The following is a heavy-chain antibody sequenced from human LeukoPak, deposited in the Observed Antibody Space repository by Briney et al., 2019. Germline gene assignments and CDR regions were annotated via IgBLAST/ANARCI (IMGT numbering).Heavy chain of an antibody. Sequence: SVKVSRKASGGTFSSYAISWVRQAPGQGLEWMGGIIPIFGTANYAQKFQGRVTITADESTSTAYMELSSLRSEDTAVYYCARGAVEMLYDILTPYLDYWGQGTLVTVSS. V-gene: IGHV1-69*01. CDR3: ARGAVEMLYDILTPYLDY. CDR1: GGTFSSYA. D-gene: IGHD3-9*01. CDR2: IIPIFGTA. J-gene: IGHJ4*02.